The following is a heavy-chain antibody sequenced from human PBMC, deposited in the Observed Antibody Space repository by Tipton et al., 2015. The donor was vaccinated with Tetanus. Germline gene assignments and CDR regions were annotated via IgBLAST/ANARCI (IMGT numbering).Heavy chain of an antibody. V-gene: IGHV3-33*01. CDR2: IWYDGSNK. CDR1: GFTFSSYG. J-gene: IGHJ4*02. Sequence: SLRLSCAASGFTFSSYGMHWVRQAPGKGLEWVAVIWYDGSNKYYADSGQGRFTISRDNSKNTLVLQMNSLRAEDTAVYYCARDTSAWLPLTLDRAYYLDYWGQGTLVTVSS. D-gene: IGHD5-24*01. CDR3: ARDTSAWLPLTLDRAYYLDY.